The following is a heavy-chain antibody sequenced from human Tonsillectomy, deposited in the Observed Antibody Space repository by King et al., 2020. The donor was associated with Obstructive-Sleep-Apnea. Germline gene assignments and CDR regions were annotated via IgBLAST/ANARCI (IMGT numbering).Heavy chain of an antibody. CDR1: GGSISSHY. D-gene: IGHD6-19*01. CDR2: INYSGST. Sequence: LQLQESGPGLVKPSETLSLTCAVSGGSISSHYWSWIRQPPGKGLEWIGYINYSGSTNYNPSLKSRVIISLDKSKNQFSLRLRSVTAADTAVYYCARLRSVAGTRTPSFDVWGQGPLVTVSS. V-gene: IGHV4-59*08. J-gene: IGHJ3*01. CDR3: ARLRSVAGTRTPSFDV.